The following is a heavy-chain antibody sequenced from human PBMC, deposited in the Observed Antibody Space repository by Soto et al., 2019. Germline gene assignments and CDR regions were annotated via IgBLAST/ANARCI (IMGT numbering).Heavy chain of an antibody. Sequence: QPPGKGLEWIGSIYYSERPYYNPSLKSRVTISVDTSKNQFSLKLSSVTAADTAVYFCQAEDDIRDVRSVSSFLLNRSSDL. D-gene: IGHD3-10*02. J-gene: IGHJ2*01. CDR2: IYYSERP. V-gene: IGHV4-39*01. CDR3: QAEDDIRDVRSVSSFLLNRSSDL.